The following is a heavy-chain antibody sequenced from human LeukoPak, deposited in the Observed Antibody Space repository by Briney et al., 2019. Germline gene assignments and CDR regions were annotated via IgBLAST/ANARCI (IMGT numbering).Heavy chain of an antibody. CDR2: IWYDGSSK. CDR3: ARSQSSSLIDY. J-gene: IGHJ4*02. D-gene: IGHD6-13*01. Sequence: PGGSLRLSCAASGFSFSAYGVHWVRQAPGKGLEWVAVIWYDGSSKDYADSVKGRFTLSRDNSKNTLYLQMNSLTVEDTAVYYCARSQSSSLIDYWGRGTLVTVPS. CDR1: GFSFSAYG. V-gene: IGHV3-33*01.